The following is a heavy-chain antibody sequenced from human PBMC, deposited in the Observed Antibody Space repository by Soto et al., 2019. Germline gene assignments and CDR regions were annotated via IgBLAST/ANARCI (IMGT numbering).Heavy chain of an antibody. V-gene: IGHV5-10-1*01. CDR1: GYSFTSYW. D-gene: IGHD3-3*01. Sequence: GESLKISCNGSGYSFTSYWISWVRQMPGKGLEWMGRIDPSDSYTNYSPSFQGHVTISADKSISTAYLQWSSLKASDTAMYYCARRNYDFWSGTYYGMDVWGQGTTVTVSS. CDR3: ARRNYDFWSGTYYGMDV. CDR2: IDPSDSYT. J-gene: IGHJ6*02.